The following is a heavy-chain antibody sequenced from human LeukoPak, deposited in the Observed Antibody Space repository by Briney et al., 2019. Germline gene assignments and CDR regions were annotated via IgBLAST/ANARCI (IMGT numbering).Heavy chain of an antibody. V-gene: IGHV1-18*01. Sequence: ASVKVSCKASGYTFTSYGISWGRQAPGQGLEWMGWISAYNGNTNYAQKLQGRVTMTTDTSTSTAYMELRSLRSDDTAVYYCARDFYSHDYGETNDAFDIWGQGTMVTVSS. CDR2: ISAYNGNT. CDR1: GYTFTSYG. J-gene: IGHJ3*02. D-gene: IGHD4-17*01. CDR3: ARDFYSHDYGETNDAFDI.